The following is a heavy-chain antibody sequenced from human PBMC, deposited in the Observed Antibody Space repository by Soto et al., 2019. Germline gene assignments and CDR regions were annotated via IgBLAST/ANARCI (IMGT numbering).Heavy chain of an antibody. CDR2: LYYSGGT. J-gene: IGHJ4*02. CDR1: GGSISSTNYY. D-gene: IGHD1-1*01. V-gene: IGHV4-39*01. Sequence: QLQLQESGPGLVKPSETLSLTCTVSGGSISSTNYYWGWIRQPPGKGLEWIGTLYYSGGTYYSPSLKGRVTISVDTSKNHFSLKLSSVTAADTAVYYCARQGGPRVATSGTFDYWGQGTLVTVSS. CDR3: ARQGGPRVATSGTFDY.